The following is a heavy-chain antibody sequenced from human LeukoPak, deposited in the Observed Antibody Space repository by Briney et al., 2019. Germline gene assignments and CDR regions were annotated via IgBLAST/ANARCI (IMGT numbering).Heavy chain of an antibody. Sequence: PGGSLRLSCAASGFTFSTYGMSWVRQAPGKGLEWVSAITGSGGSTFYADSVKGRFTISRDNSKNTLYLQMNSLRAEDTAVYYCAPGTGSLHYWGQGTLVTVSS. D-gene: IGHD3/OR15-3a*01. J-gene: IGHJ4*02. CDR3: APGTGSLHY. CDR1: GFTFSTYG. CDR2: ITGSGGST. V-gene: IGHV3-23*01.